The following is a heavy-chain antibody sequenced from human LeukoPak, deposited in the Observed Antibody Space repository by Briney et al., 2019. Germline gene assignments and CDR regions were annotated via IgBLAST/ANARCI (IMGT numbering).Heavy chain of an antibody. V-gene: IGHV1-8*01. CDR1: GYTFTSYD. J-gene: IGHJ6*02. D-gene: IGHD2-2*01. Sequence: GASVKVSCKASGYTFTSYDINWVRQATGQGLEWMGWMNPNSGNTGYAQKFQGKVPMTRNTSISTAYMELSSLRSEDTAVYYCARGPPYCSSTSCRKTKSYGMDVWGQGTTVTVSS. CDR2: MNPNSGNT. CDR3: ARGPPYCSSTSCRKTKSYGMDV.